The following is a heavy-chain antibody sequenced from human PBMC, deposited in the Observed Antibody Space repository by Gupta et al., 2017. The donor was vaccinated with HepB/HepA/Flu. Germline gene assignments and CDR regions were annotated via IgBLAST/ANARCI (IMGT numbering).Heavy chain of an antibody. J-gene: IGHJ4*02. CDR1: GFSLTNSRMG. D-gene: IGHD2/OR15-2a*01. CDR3: ARHEFNTFHYFDS. Sequence: VTLKESGPVVVKPTETLTLTCNVSGFSLTNSRMGVSWLRQPPGKALEWLAHIFSNVEKSYSASLQNRLTISRDASKSQVVRTMTDLDPVDTATYFGARHEFNTFHYFDSWGPGILVTVSS. CDR2: IFSNVEK. V-gene: IGHV2-26*01.